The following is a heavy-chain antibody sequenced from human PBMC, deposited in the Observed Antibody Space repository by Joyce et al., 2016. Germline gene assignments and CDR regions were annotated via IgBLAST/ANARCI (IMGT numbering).Heavy chain of an antibody. J-gene: IGHJ6*02. CDR1: GGSFSGYY. CDR2: INHRGVP. D-gene: IGHD3-10*01. V-gene: IGHV4-34*02. Sequence: QVQMQQWGAGLLKPSETLSLTCGLYGGSFSGYYWSWIRQPPGKGLEWIGEINHRGVPNYKPSLRSRVTISVDMSKNQFSLKLRSVTAADTAVYYCARGDASGSYLYLYYGMDVWGQGTTVTVSS. CDR3: ARGDASGSYLYLYYGMDV.